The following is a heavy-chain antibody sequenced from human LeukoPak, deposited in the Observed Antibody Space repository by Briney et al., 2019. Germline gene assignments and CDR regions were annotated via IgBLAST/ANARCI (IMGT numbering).Heavy chain of an antibody. V-gene: IGHV4-59*08. Sequence: SETLSLTCTVSGGSISSYYWSWIRQPPGKGLEWIGYIYYSGSTNYNPSLKSRVTISVDTSKNQLSLKLSSVTAADTAVYYCARQHGEVGAMGGPDWFDPWGQGTLVTVSS. CDR1: GGSISSYY. CDR3: ARQHGEVGAMGGPDWFDP. CDR2: IYYSGST. D-gene: IGHD1-26*01. J-gene: IGHJ5*02.